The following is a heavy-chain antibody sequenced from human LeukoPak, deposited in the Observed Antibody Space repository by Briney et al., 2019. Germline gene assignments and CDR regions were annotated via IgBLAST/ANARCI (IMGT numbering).Heavy chain of an antibody. CDR3: VRHNTATFDY. D-gene: IGHD2-15*01. Sequence: ASVKVSCKASGYTFTSHDINWVRQATGQGPEWIGWITPTSGNTGYLPKFQGRVIITRDTSISTAYMELSSLTSEDTALYYCVRHNTATFDYWGQGTLVTVSS. J-gene: IGHJ4*02. CDR1: GYTFTSHD. CDR2: ITPTSGNT. V-gene: IGHV1-8*03.